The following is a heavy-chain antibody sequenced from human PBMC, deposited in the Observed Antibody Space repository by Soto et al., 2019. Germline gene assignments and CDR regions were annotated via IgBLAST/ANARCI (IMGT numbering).Heavy chain of an antibody. CDR2: ISGSGGST. CDR3: AKDAFLEWVFTWSPLIK. D-gene: IGHD3-3*01. CDR1: GFNFSSYA. J-gene: IGHJ4*02. Sequence: PGGSLRVSSAASGFNFSSYAMSWVRQDPGKGLEWVSAISGSGGSTYYADSVKGRFTISRDNSKNTLYLQMNSLRAEDTAVYYCAKDAFLEWVFTWSPLIKWGQGTLVTVSS. V-gene: IGHV3-23*01.